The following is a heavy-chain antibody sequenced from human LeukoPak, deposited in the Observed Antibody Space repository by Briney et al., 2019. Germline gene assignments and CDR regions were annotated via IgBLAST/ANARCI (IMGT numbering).Heavy chain of an antibody. CDR3: ATGPKGGYDSSGATVGYYDGMDV. CDR2: ISANDGNT. CDR1: GFTFTSYG. V-gene: IGHV1-18*01. Sequence: ASLKLSCKASGFTFTSYGMSWVRQAPGQGLEWISCISANDGNTNYAESVKGRFTMSTDTSKSTSYMQMSSLRADDTAVYYCATGPKGGYDSSGATVGYYDGMDVWGQGTTVTVSS. J-gene: IGHJ6*02. D-gene: IGHD3-22*01.